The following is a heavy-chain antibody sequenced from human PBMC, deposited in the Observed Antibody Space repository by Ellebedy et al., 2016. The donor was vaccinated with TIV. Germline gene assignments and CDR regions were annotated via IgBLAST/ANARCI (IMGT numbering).Heavy chain of an antibody. D-gene: IGHD3-16*01. CDR3: ANRGPRGTFSMDV. CDR1: GFTFSRYA. Sequence: GESLKISCAASGFTFSRYAMFWVRQAPGKGLEWVALISYDVITQYYADSVKGRFTTSRDNSKNMLYLQLNSLRTEDTAVYYCANRGPRGTFSMDVWGKGTTVTVSS. CDR2: ISYDVITQ. V-gene: IGHV3-30*01. J-gene: IGHJ6*03.